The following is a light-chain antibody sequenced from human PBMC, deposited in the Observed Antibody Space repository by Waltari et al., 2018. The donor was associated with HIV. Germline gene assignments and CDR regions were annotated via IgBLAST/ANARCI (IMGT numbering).Light chain of an antibody. CDR1: QNLFYSTNNKNY. CDR2: WAS. Sequence: DIVMTQSPDPLAVSLGGRTTINCKSSQNLFYSTNNKNYLDWYKHKQGKPPKLLCYWASTRESGFPDRFSGSGSGTNFTLTISSLQADDVAVYFCQQYYSTPPTFGQGTKLEI. CDR3: QQYYSTPPT. J-gene: IGKJ2*01. V-gene: IGKV4-1*01.